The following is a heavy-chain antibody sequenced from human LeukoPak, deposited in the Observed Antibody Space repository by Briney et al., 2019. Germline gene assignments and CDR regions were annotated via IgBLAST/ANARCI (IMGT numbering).Heavy chain of an antibody. V-gene: IGHV1-24*01. J-gene: IGHJ4*02. CDR3: ATVLGYCTNGVCYTEQNFGY. CDR2: FDPEDGET. D-gene: IGHD2-8*01. Sequence: ASVKVSCKVSGYTLTVLSMHWVRQAPGKGLEWMGGFDPEDGETIYAQKFQGRVTMTEDTSTDTAYMELSSLRSEDTAVYYCATVLGYCTNGVCYTEQNFGYWGQGTLVTVSS. CDR1: GYTLTVLS.